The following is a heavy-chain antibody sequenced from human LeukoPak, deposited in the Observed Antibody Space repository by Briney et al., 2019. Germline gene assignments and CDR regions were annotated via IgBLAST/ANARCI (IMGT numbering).Heavy chain of an antibody. J-gene: IGHJ4*02. D-gene: IGHD2-21*01. CDR1: GFRFSIYD. Sequence: GGSLRLSRTASGFRFSIYDMNWVRQAPGKGLEWVSIIRGSGGRTYYSDSVKGRFTISRDNPKNILYLQMNSLRAEDTAIYYCAKSLASDWYYFDYLGQGAQVTVSS. CDR2: IRGSGGRT. V-gene: IGHV3-23*01. CDR3: AKSLASDWYYFDY.